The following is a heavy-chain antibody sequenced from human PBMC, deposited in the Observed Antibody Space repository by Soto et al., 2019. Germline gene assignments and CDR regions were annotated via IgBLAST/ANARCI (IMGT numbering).Heavy chain of an antibody. CDR2: IKSKADGETT. J-gene: IGHJ4*02. D-gene: IGHD2-21*01. Sequence: EVRLVESGGGLVKPGGSLRLSCKASGFSFSNAWVSWVRQAPGKGLEWVGRIKSKADGETTDYAAPVKGRFSISRDDSQNTLYLQMNSLKAEDIAVYYCTTGLAVIGIFPSHYWGQGTLVTVSS. CDR1: GFSFSNAW. CDR3: TTGLAVIGIFPSHY. V-gene: IGHV3-15*01.